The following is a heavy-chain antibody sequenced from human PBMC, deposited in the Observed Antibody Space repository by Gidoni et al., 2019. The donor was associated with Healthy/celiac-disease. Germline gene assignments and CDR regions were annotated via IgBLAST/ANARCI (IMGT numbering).Heavy chain of an antibody. CDR3: ARESSGYYYGALDY. V-gene: IGHV1-69*06. D-gene: IGHD3-22*01. CDR2: IIPIFGTA. J-gene: IGHJ4*02. Sequence: ISWVRQAPGQGLEWMGGIIPIFGTANYAQKFQGRVTITADKSTSTACMELSSLRSEDTAVYYCARESSGYYYGALDYWGQGTLVTVSS.